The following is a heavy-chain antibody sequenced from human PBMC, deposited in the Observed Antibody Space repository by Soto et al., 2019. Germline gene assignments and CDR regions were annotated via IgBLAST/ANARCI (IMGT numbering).Heavy chain of an antibody. CDR2: IKSKTDGGTT. CDR1: GFTFSNAW. Sequence: GGSLRLSCAASGFTFSNAWRSWVRQAPGKGLEWVGRIKSKTDGGTTDYAAPVKGRFTISRDDSKNTLYLQMNSLKTEDTAVYYCTSPYSGSYLGYYYYYGMDVWGQGTTVTVSS. D-gene: IGHD1-26*01. J-gene: IGHJ6*02. V-gene: IGHV3-15*01. CDR3: TSPYSGSYLGYYYYYGMDV.